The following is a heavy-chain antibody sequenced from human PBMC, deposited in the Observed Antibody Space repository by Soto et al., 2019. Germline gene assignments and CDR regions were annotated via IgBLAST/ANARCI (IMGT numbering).Heavy chain of an antibody. CDR2: ISAYNGNT. D-gene: IGHD1-7*01. CDR1: GYTFTSYG. Sequence: ASVKVSCKASGYTFTSYGISWVRQAPGQGLEWMGWISAYNGNTNYAQKLQGRVTMTTDTSTSTAYMELRSLRSDDTAVYYCARGGTTAGRYYYYYYRMDVWGQGTTVTVSS. J-gene: IGHJ6*02. V-gene: IGHV1-18*04. CDR3: ARGGTTAGRYYYYYYRMDV.